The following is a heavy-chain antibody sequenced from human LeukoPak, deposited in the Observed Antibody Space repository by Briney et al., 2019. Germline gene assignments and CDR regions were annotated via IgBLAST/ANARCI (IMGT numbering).Heavy chain of an antibody. J-gene: IGHJ6*03. CDR2: IIPIFGTA. D-gene: IGHD5-24*01. CDR1: GGTFSSYA. Sequence: GASVKVSCKASGGTFSSYAISWVRQAPGQGLEWMGRIIPIFGTANYAQKFQGRVTITTDGSTSTAYMELSSLRSEDTAVYYCARAREMATISDYYYYYMDVWGKGTTVTVSS. CDR3: ARAREMATISDYYYYYMDV. V-gene: IGHV1-69*05.